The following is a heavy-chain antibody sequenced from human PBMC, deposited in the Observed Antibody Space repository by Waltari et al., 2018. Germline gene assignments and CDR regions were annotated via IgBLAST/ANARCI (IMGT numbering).Heavy chain of an antibody. CDR2: ITESGVIK. J-gene: IGHJ4*02. V-gene: IGHV3-23*01. CDR3: VKKRYCGSGGCSGFEN. D-gene: IGHD2-15*01. CDR1: GFRFSNHP. Sequence: EERLLESGGGLVQPGGSLRLSCAASGFRFSNHPMNWVRQAPGKGLEGVSIITESGVIKRHAGSVKGRFTIPRDNSENPLSLQMNSLRAEDTAVYYCVKKRYCGSGGCSGFENWGQGTLVTVSS.